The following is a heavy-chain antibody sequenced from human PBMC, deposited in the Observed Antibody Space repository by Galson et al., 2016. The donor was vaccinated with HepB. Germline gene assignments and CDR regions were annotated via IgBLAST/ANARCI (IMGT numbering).Heavy chain of an antibody. V-gene: IGHV3-11*04. CDR3: AKEERWLHDYYGMDV. CDR2: ISSSGQNI. J-gene: IGHJ6*02. CDR1: GFTFSDYL. D-gene: IGHD5-24*01. Sequence: SLRLSCAASGFTFSDYLMSWVRQAPGKGLEWISYISSSGQNIYYADSVKGRFTISRDNSKNTLYLQMNSLRAEDTAVYYCAKEERWLHDYYGMDVWGQGTTVTVSS.